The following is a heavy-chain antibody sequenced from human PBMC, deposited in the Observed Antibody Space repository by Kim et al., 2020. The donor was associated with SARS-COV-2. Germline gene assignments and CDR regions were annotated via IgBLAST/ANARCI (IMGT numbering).Heavy chain of an antibody. D-gene: IGHD6-19*01. CDR2: IYWDDDK. V-gene: IGHV2-5*02. J-gene: IGHJ4*02. CDR1: GFSLSTSGVG. Sequence: SGPTLVNPTQTLTLTCTFSGFSLSTSGVGVGWIRQPPGKALEWLALIYWDDDKRYSPSLKSRLTITKDTSKNQVVLTMTNMDPVDTATYYCAHTSSGWGRAHMKYYFDYWGQGTLVTVSS. CDR3: AHTSSGWGRAHMKYYFDY.